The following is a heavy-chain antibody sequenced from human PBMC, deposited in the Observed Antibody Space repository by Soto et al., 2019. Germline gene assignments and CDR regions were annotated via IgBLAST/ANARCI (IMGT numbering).Heavy chain of an antibody. V-gene: IGHV4-59*01. CDR2: IHHSGST. J-gene: IGHJ4*02. CDR1: VGSIISYY. CDR3: AREVRSNTGWYWDY. D-gene: IGHD6-19*01. Sequence: QVQLQESGPGLVKPSETLSLTCTVSVGSIISYYWSWIRQSPEKGLEWIGYIHHSGSTLYNPSLNNRATVSLDRSNNQFSLKLTSVTAADTALYYCAREVRSNTGWYWDYWGQGTLVTVSS.